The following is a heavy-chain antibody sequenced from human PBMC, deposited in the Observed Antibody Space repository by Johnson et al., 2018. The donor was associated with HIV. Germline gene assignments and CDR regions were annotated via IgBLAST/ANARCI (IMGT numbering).Heavy chain of an antibody. CDR1: GFTFSSYG. Sequence: QVQLVESGGGVVQPGRSLRLSCAASGFTFSSYGMHWVRQAPGKGLEWVAVIWYDGSNKYYADSVKGRFTISRDNSKNTLYLQMNSLRAEDTAVYYCAKGNSGIYGLTHAFDIWGQGTMVTVSS. D-gene: IGHD1-26*01. CDR3: AKGNSGIYGLTHAFDI. V-gene: IGHV3-33*06. J-gene: IGHJ3*02. CDR2: IWYDGSNK.